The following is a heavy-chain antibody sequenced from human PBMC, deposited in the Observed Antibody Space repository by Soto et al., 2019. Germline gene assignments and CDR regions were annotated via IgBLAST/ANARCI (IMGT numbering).Heavy chain of an antibody. D-gene: IGHD2-2*01. CDR1: GGSISSGGYY. Sequence: SETLSLTCTVSGGSISSGGYYWSWIRQHPGKGLEWIGYIYYSGSTYYNPSLKSRVTISVDTSKNQFSLKLSSVTAADTAVYYCARSSSRYQLPQFDYWGQGTLVTVSS. CDR3: ARSSSRYQLPQFDY. CDR2: IYYSGST. J-gene: IGHJ4*02. V-gene: IGHV4-31*03.